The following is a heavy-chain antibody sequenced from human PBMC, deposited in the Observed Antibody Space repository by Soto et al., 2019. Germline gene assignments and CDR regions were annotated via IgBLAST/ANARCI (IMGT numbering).Heavy chain of an antibody. CDR1: GGSFSGYY. D-gene: IGHD6-13*01. V-gene: IGHV4-34*01. CDR3: ARGSAAARPTNWFDP. J-gene: IGHJ5*02. CDR2: INHSGST. Sequence: SETLSLTCAVYGGSFSGYYWSWIRQPPGKGLEWIGEINHSGSTNYNPSLKSRVTISVDTSKNQFSLKLSSVTAADTAVYYCARGSAAARPTNWFDPWGQGTLVTVSS.